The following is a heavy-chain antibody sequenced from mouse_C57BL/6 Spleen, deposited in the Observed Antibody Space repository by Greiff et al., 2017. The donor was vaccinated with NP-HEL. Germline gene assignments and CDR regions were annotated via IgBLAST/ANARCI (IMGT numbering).Heavy chain of an antibody. Sequence: VQLQQSGAELARPGASVKMSCKASGYTFTSYTMHWVKQRPGQGLEWIGYINPSSGYTKYNQKFKDKATLTADKSSSTAYMQLSSLTSEDSAVYYCAGDYDEAMDYWGQGTSVTVSS. CDR2: INPSSGYT. CDR1: GYTFTSYT. CDR3: AGDYDEAMDY. D-gene: IGHD2-4*01. V-gene: IGHV1-4*01. J-gene: IGHJ4*01.